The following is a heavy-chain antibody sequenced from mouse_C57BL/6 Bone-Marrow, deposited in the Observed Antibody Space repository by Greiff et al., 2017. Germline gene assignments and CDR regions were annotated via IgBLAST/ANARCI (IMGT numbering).Heavy chain of an antibody. D-gene: IGHD1-1*01. CDR1: GYTFTSYG. Sequence: VKLMESGAELARPGASVKLSCKASGYTFTSYGISWVKQRTGQGLEWIGEIYPRSGNTYYNEKFKGKATLTADKSSSTAYMELRSLTSEDSAVYFCARSLITTVVAEDYWGQGTTLTVSS. J-gene: IGHJ2*01. CDR2: IYPRSGNT. V-gene: IGHV1-81*01. CDR3: ARSLITTVVAEDY.